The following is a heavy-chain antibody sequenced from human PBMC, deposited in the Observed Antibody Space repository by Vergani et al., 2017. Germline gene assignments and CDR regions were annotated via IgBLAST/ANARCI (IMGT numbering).Heavy chain of an antibody. V-gene: IGHV1-69*01. D-gene: IGHD3-22*01. CDR2: IIPIFGTA. CDR1: GGTFSSYA. J-gene: IGHJ4*02. CDR3: ARSXGYYYDSSGYYYGY. Sequence: QVQLVQSGAEVKKPGSSVKVSCKASGGTFSSYAISWVRQAPGQGLEWMGGIIPIFGTANYAQKFQGRVTITADESTSTAYMELSSLRSEDTAVYYCARSXGYYYDSSGYYYGYWDQGTLVTVSS.